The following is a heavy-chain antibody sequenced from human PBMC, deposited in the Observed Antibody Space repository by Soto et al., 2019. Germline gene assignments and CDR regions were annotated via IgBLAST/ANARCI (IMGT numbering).Heavy chain of an antibody. CDR3: SSGGRHDSSGYYSQRVYGMDV. V-gene: IGHV1-69*01. Sequence: QVQLVQSGAEVKKPASSVKVSCKASGGTFSSYAISWVRQAPGQGLEWMGGIIPIFGTANYAQKFQGRVTITADESTITAYMELSSLRSEDTAVYSCSSGGRHDSSGYYSQRVYGMDVCGQGTKVTVSS. CDR2: IIPIFGTA. D-gene: IGHD3-22*01. CDR1: GGTFSSYA. J-gene: IGHJ6*02.